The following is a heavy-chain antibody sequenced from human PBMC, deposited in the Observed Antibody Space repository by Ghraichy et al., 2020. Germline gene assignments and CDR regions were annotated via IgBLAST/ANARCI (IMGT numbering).Heavy chain of an antibody. Sequence: SETLSLTCTVSGGSISSYYWSWIRQPPGKGLEWIGYIYTSGSTNYNPSLKSRVTISVDTSKNQFSLKLSSVTAADTAVYYCARHWYNWNDGSGWFDPWGQGTLVTVSS. V-gene: IGHV4-4*09. J-gene: IGHJ5*02. CDR1: GGSISSYY. D-gene: IGHD1-20*01. CDR3: ARHWYNWNDGSGWFDP. CDR2: IYTSGST.